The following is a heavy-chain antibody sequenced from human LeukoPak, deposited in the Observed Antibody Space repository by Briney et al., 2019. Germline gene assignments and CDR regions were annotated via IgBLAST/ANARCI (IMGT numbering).Heavy chain of an antibody. V-gene: IGHV3-21*01. CDR3: AREQGYGIQLRNWFDP. CDR1: GFTFSSYS. CDR2: ISSSSSYI. J-gene: IGHJ5*02. Sequence: PGGSLRLSCAASGFTFSSYSMNWVRQAPGKGLEWVSSISSSSSYIYYADSVKGRFTISRDNANNSLYLQMNSLRAEDTAVYYCAREQGYGIQLRNWFDPWGQGTLVTVSS. D-gene: IGHD5-18*01.